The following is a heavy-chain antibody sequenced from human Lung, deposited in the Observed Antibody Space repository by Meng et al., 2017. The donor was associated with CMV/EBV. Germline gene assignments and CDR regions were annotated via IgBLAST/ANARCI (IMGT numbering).Heavy chain of an antibody. CDR1: GGSISSSSYY. D-gene: IGHD1-1*01. J-gene: IGHJ4*02. V-gene: IGHV4-39*07. CDR3: AREGHHYKGDY. CDR2: IYYSGST. Sequence: QLQLQESGPXLVKPXXXLSLTCTVSGGSISSSSYYWGWTRQPPGKGLEWIGSIYYSGSTYYNPSLKSRVTISVDTSKNQFSLKLSSVTAADTAVYYCAREGHHYKGDYWGQGTLVTVSS.